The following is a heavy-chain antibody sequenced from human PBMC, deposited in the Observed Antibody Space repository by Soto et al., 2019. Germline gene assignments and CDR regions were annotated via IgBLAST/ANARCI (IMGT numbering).Heavy chain of an antibody. CDR3: ARSGSYDILTGPYYYYYYGMDV. J-gene: IGHJ6*02. D-gene: IGHD3-9*01. CDR1: GFTFSDYY. V-gene: IGHV3-11*03. CDR2: ISSSSSYT. Sequence: PGGSLRLSCAASGFTFSDYYMSWIRQAPGKGLEWVSYISSSSSYTNYADSVKGRFTISRDNAKNSLYLQMNSLRAEDTAVYYCARSGSYDILTGPYYYYYYGMDVWGQGTTVTVSS.